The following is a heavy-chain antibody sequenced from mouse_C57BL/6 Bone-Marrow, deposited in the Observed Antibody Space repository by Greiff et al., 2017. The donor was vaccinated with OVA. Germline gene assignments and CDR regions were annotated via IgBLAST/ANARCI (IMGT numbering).Heavy chain of an antibody. D-gene: IGHD1-1*01. CDR3: ARRGGYGTGGYYAMDY. J-gene: IGHJ4*01. CDR2: IYWDDDK. V-gene: IGHV8-12*01. Sequence: QVQLKESGPGILQSSQTLSLTCSFSGFSLNTSNMGVSWIRQPPGKGLEWLAHIYWDDDKRYNPSLKSRLTISKHTSRNQVFLKITRVDTADTATYYCARRGGYGTGGYYAMDYWGQGTSVTVSS. CDR1: GFSLNTSNMG.